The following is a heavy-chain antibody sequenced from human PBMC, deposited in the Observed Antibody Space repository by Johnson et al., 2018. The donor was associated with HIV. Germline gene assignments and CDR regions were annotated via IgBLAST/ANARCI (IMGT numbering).Heavy chain of an antibody. J-gene: IGHJ3*01. V-gene: IGHV3-23*04. CDR3: VRDQGSGWPTNAFDF. D-gene: IGHD6-19*01. CDR1: GFTFSNYA. CDR2: ISGSGGAV. Sequence: VQLVESGGGVVQPGRSLRLSCAASGFTFSNYALGWVRQAPGKGLEWVSSISGSGGAVYFADSVKGRFTISRDNSKNTMYLQMNSLRAEDTAVYYCVRDQGSGWPTNAFDFWGQGTKVTVSS.